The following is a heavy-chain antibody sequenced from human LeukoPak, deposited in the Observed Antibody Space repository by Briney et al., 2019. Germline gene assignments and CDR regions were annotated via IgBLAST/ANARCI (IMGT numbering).Heavy chain of an antibody. Sequence: GGSLRLSCAASGFTFSSYAMSWVRQAPGKGLEWVSYISSSSSTIYYADSVKGRFIISRDIAKNSLYLHMNSLRAEDTAVYYCAREKYTSSWYNDYWGQGTLVTVSS. J-gene: IGHJ4*02. CDR1: GFTFSSYA. D-gene: IGHD6-13*01. CDR3: AREKYTSSWYNDY. V-gene: IGHV3-48*01. CDR2: ISSSSSTI.